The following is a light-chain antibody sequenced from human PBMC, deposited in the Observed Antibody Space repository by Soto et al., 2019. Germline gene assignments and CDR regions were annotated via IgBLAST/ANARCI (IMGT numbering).Light chain of an antibody. CDR3: QQLNSYPLT. CDR2: DAS. V-gene: IGKV1-5*01. Sequence: DIQMTQSPSTLSASVGERVTISCRANQSISNLLAWYQQKPGKAPKLLIYDASTLESGVPSRFRGSGSGTEFTLTISSLQPDDFATYYCQQLNSYPLTFGGGTKVDIK. J-gene: IGKJ4*01. CDR1: QSISNL.